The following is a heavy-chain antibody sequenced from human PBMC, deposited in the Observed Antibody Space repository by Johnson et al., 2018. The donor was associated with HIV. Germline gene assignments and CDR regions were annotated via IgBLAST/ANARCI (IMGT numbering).Heavy chain of an antibody. V-gene: IGHV3-7*01. Sequence: VQVVESGGGLVKPGGSLRLSCAASGFTFSDYYMSWIRQAPGKGLEWVANIKRDGSEKYYVDSVKGRFTISRDNAKNSLYLQMNSLRTEDTAVYYCARDLRPAFDIWGQGTMVTVSS. J-gene: IGHJ3*02. CDR3: ARDLRPAFDI. D-gene: IGHD6-6*01. CDR2: IKRDGSEK. CDR1: GFTFSDYY.